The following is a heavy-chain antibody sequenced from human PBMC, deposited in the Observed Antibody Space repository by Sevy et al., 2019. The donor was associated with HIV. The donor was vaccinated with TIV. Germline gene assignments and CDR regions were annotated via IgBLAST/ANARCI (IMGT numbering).Heavy chain of an antibody. CDR2: IRQDGNEI. V-gene: IGHV3-7*01. J-gene: IGHJ4*02. CDR1: GFTFTEFV. Sequence: GGSLRLSCAASGFTFTEFVMSWVRQAPGKGLEWVANIRQDGNEIYYADSVKGRFTISRDNAKESLYLQMSNLRVEDTAIYYCARRYFDLWGQGILVTVSS. CDR3: ARRYFDL.